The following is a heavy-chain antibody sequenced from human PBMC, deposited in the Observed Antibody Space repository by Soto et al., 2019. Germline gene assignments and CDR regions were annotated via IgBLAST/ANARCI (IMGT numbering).Heavy chain of an antibody. D-gene: IGHD3-9*01. J-gene: IGHJ4*02. Sequence: EVQLVESGGGLVQPGGSLRLSCAASGFTFSSYEMNWVRQAPGKGLEWVSYISSSGSTIYYADSVKGRFTISRDNAKNSLYLQMNSLRAKDTAVYYCARVSSDYDILTGSFDYWGQGTLVTVSS. CDR1: GFTFSSYE. V-gene: IGHV3-48*03. CDR2: ISSSGSTI. CDR3: ARVSSDYDILTGSFDY.